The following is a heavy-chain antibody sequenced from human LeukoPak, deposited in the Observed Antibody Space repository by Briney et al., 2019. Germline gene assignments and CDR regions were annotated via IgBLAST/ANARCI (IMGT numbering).Heavy chain of an antibody. CDR2: IYHSGST. V-gene: IGHV4-30-2*01. Sequence: PSETLSLTCAVSGGSISSGGYSWSWIRQPPGKGLEWIGYIYHSGSTNYNPSLKSRVTISVDTSKNQFSLKLSSVTAADTAVYYCARVMVYAILGGGEDTAMVGTNVNWFDPWGQGTLVTVSS. D-gene: IGHD2-8*01. CDR3: ARVMVYAILGGGEDTAMVGTNVNWFDP. CDR1: GGSISSGGYS. J-gene: IGHJ5*02.